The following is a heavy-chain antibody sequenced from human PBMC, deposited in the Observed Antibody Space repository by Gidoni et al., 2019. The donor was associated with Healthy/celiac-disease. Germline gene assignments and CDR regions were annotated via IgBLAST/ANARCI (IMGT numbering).Heavy chain of an antibody. CDR2: ISSSSSYI. CDR1: GFTFSSYS. J-gene: IGHJ6*02. D-gene: IGHD2-21*02. V-gene: IGHV3-21*01. Sequence: EVQLVESGGGLVKPGGSLRLSCAASGFTFSSYSMNWVRQAPGKGMEWVSYISSSSSYIYYADSVKGRFTISRDNAKNSLYRQMNSLRAEDTAVYYCARDMLAAYCGGDCYSGYYYYGMDVWGQGTTVTVSS. CDR3: ARDMLAAYCGGDCYSGYYYYGMDV.